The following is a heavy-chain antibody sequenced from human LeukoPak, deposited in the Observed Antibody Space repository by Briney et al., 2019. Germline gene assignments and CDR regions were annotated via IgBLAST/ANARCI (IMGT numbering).Heavy chain of an antibody. CDR2: IHTSGTT. CDR3: ARGSGGGSGRNYKDHYYGMDV. Sequence: SETLSLTCTVSGGSISGYYWSWIRQPAGKALEWIGRIHTSGTTNYNPSLKSRVAMSVDTSKSQFSLKLNSVTAADTAVYYGARGSGGGSGRNYKDHYYGMDVWGQGTTVTVSS. CDR1: GGSISGYY. J-gene: IGHJ6*02. D-gene: IGHD3-10*01. V-gene: IGHV4-4*07.